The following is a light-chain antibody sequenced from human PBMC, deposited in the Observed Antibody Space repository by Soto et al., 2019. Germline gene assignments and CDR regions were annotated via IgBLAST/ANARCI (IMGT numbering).Light chain of an antibody. CDR3: QQYGSSPVT. Sequence: EIVLTQSPGTLSLSPGERATLSCRASQSVSSSYLAWYQQKPGQAPRLLMYGASSRATGIPDRFSGSGSGTDFTLTISRLEPEDFAVYYCQQYGSSPVTFGQGTKVAIK. V-gene: IGKV3-20*01. J-gene: IGKJ1*01. CDR2: GAS. CDR1: QSVSSSY.